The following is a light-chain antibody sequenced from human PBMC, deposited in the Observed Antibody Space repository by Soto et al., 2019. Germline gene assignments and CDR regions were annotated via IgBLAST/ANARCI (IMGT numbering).Light chain of an antibody. V-gene: IGKV3D-15*01. CDR3: QQDNNWPRIT. CDR1: QSVSSSY. Sequence: DIVMTQSPDSLGMSLGERATINCRASQSVSSSYLAWYQQKPGQAPRLLIYGASSRATGIPARFSGSGSGTEFTLTISRLQSEDFAVYYWQQDNNWPRITFGQGTRLEIK. J-gene: IGKJ5*01. CDR2: GAS.